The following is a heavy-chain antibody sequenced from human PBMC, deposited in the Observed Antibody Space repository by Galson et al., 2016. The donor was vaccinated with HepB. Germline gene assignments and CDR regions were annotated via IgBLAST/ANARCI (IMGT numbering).Heavy chain of an antibody. CDR3: ATDAPIQRYFDLLYN. Sequence: SVKVSCKVSGNTLTEIAMHWVRQAPGKGLEWIGGFDPDEGETIYAQKFQGRVTMTEDTSTDTAYMELSSLRSEDTALYYCATDAPIQRYFDLLYNWGQGTLITVSS. V-gene: IGHV1-24*01. CDR1: GNTLTEIA. CDR2: FDPDEGET. D-gene: IGHD3-9*01. J-gene: IGHJ4*02.